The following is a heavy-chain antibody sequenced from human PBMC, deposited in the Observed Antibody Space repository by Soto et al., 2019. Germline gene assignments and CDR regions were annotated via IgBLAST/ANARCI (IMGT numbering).Heavy chain of an antibody. CDR2: IYYSGST. CDR1: GGSISSDDYY. J-gene: IGHJ3*02. V-gene: IGHV4-30-4*01. Sequence: QVQLQESGPGLVKPSQTLSLTCTVSGGSISSDDYYWSWIRQPPGKGLEWIGYIYYSGSTYYNPSLKSRLTISLDTSKNQCSLKLSAVTAADTAVYYCARDSTYYFDSSGSAVRAFDIWGQGTIVTVSS. D-gene: IGHD3-22*01. CDR3: ARDSTYYFDSSGSAVRAFDI.